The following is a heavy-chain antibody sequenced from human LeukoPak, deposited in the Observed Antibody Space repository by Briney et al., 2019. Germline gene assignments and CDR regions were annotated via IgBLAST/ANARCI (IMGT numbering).Heavy chain of an antibody. CDR2: ISTDGYTT. J-gene: IGHJ4*02. D-gene: IGHD2-15*01. Sequence: PGGSLRLSCVASGLAFSAYKMHWVRQAPRKGLVWVSRISTDGYTTDYADFVQGRFTASRDNTKNTWSLEMNSLRAEDTAVCYCVVGGSPGHGGQGTRVTVS. CDR3: VVGGSPGH. CDR1: GLAFSAYK. V-gene: IGHV3-74*01.